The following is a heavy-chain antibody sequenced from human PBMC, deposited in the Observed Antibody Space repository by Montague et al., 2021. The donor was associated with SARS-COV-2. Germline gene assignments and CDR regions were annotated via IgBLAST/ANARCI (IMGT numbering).Heavy chain of an antibody. CDR3: ASPKEGSGYYRPFDY. D-gene: IGHD3-22*01. J-gene: IGHJ4*02. CDR1: GAPVTSTNW. CDR2: IYHTGNT. V-gene: IGHV4-4*02. Sequence: SETLSLTCGVSGAPVTSTNWWSWVRQPTGKGLEWIGEIYHTGNTNYSPSLKNRVSISLDKSKNQLSLRLNSVTAADTAVYYCASPKEGSGYYRPFDYWGQGSLVTVSS.